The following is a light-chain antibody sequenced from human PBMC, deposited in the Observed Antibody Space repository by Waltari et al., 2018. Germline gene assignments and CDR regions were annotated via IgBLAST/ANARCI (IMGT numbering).Light chain of an antibody. CDR3: QHYNSYSPSWT. J-gene: IGKJ1*01. V-gene: IGKV1-5*03. Sequence: DIQMTQSPSTLSASVGDRVTITCRASQSLNNWLAWYQQKPGKAPKLLIYKSSNLEIGVPSRFSGSGSGTEFTLTITSPQPDDFATYYCQHYNSYSPSWTFGQGTRVEVK. CDR1: QSLNNW. CDR2: KSS.